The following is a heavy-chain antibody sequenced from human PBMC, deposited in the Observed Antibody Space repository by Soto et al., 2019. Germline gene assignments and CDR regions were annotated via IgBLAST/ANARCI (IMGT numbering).Heavy chain of an antibody. CDR1: GFSFSTYN. D-gene: IGHD3-16*01. CDR2: ISGSGAYI. Sequence: LRLSCAASGFSFSTYNMMWVRQAPGKGLEWVSCISGSGAYIYYADSVKGRFTMSRDNAKNSLYLQMNSLRGDDTAVYYCARGGAARTDVWGQGTTVTVSS. V-gene: IGHV3-21*01. J-gene: IGHJ6*02. CDR3: ARGGAARTDV.